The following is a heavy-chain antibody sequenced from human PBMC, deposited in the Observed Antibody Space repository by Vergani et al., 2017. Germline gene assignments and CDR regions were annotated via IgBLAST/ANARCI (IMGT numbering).Heavy chain of an antibody. CDR1: GGSISSSNW. CDR2: IYHSGST. J-gene: IGHJ6*02. CDR3: ARFLTGTTIYYYYGMDV. V-gene: IGHV4-4*02. Sequence: QVQLQESGPGLVKPSGTLSLTCAVSGGSISSSNWWSWVRQPPGKGLGWIGGIYHSGSTNYNPSLKSRVTISVDKSKNQFSLKLSSVTAADTAVYYCARFLTGTTIYYYYGMDVWGQGTTVTVSS. D-gene: IGHD1-20*01.